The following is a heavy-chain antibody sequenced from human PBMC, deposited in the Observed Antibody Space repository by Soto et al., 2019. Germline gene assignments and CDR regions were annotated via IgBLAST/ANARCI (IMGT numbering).Heavy chain of an antibody. V-gene: IGHV4-31*03. CDR1: GGSISSGGYY. CDR3: ASAIGDIVATIDY. J-gene: IGHJ4*02. Sequence: QVQLQESGPGLVKPSQTLSLTCTVSGGSISSGGYYWSWIRQHPGKGLEWIGYIYYSGSTYYNPSLKRRVTISVDTSKNQFSLKLSSVTAADTAGYYCASAIGDIVATIDYWGQGTLVTVSS. D-gene: IGHD5-12*01. CDR2: IYYSGST.